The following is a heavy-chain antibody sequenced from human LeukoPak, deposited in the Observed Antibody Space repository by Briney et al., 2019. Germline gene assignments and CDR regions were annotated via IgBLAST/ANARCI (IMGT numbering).Heavy chain of an antibody. CDR3: AREGPQLGLDY. J-gene: IGHJ4*02. Sequence: PSETLSPTCTVSGGSVSSGSYYWSWIRQPPGKGLEWIGYIYYSGSTNYNPSLKSRVTISVDTSKNQFSLKLSSVTAADTAVYYCAREGPQLGLDYWGQGTLVTVSS. V-gene: IGHV4-61*01. CDR2: IYYSGST. D-gene: IGHD1-1*01. CDR1: GGSVSSGSYY.